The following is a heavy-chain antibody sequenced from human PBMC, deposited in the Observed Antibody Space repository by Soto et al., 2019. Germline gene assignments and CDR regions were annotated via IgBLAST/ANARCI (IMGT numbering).Heavy chain of an antibody. CDR3: ASFITIFGVAQGAFDI. CDR1: GGTFSSYA. Sequence: GASVKGTCKASGGTFSSYAINWVRQAPGQGLEWMGGIIPIFGTANYAQKFQGRVTITADESTSTAYMELSSLRSEDTAVYYCASFITIFGVAQGAFDIWGQGTMVTVSS. V-gene: IGHV1-69*13. CDR2: IIPIFGTA. J-gene: IGHJ3*02. D-gene: IGHD3-3*01.